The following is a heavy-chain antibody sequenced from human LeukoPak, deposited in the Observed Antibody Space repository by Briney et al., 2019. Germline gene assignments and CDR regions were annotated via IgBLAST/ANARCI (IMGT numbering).Heavy chain of an antibody. CDR3: AGAFGAQTYSSSWGADFDY. CDR2: VNPSGGST. Sequence: ASVKVSCKASGYTFTSYYMHWVRQAPGQGLEWMGIVNPSGGSTSYAQKFQGRVTMTRDTSTSTVYMELSSLRSDDTAVYYCAGAFGAQTYSSSWGADFDYWGQGTLVTVSS. CDR1: GYTFTSYY. V-gene: IGHV1-46*01. J-gene: IGHJ4*02. D-gene: IGHD6-13*01.